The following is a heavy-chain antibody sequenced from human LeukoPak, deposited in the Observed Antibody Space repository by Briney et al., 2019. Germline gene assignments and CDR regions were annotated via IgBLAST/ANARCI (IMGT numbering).Heavy chain of an antibody. CDR1: GYTFTSYD. V-gene: IGHV1-8*03. CDR2: MNPNSGNT. J-gene: IGHJ6*03. D-gene: IGHD3-3*01. Sequence: ASVKVSCKASGYTFTSYDINWVRQATGQGLEWMGWMNPNSGNTGYAQKFQGRVTITRNTSISTAYMELSSLRSEDTAVYYCARGGATIFGVVKGPAYYYMDVWGKGTTVTVSS. CDR3: ARGGATIFGVVKGPAYYYMDV.